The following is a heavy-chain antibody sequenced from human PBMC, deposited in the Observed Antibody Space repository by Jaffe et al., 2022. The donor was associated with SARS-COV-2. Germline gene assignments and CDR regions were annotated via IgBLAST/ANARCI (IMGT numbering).Heavy chain of an antibody. V-gene: IGHV3-33*01. J-gene: IGHJ4*02. Sequence: QVQLVESGGGVVQPGRSLRLSCAASGFTFSSYGMHWVRQAPGKGLEWVAVIWYDGSNKYYADSVKGRFTISRDNSKNTLYLQMNSLRAEDTAVYYCARELVGATGGFDYWGQGTLVTVSS. CDR3: ARELVGATGGFDY. D-gene: IGHD1-26*01. CDR1: GFTFSSYG. CDR2: IWYDGSNK.